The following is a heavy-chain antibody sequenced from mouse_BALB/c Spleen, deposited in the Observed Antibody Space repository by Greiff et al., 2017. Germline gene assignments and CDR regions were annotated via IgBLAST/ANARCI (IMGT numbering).Heavy chain of an antibody. Sequence: DVMLVESGGGLVKPGGSLKLSCAASGFTFSDYYMYWVRQTPEKRLEWVATISDGGSYTYYPDSVKGRFTISRDNAKNNLYLQMSSLKSEDTAMYYCARDKGGYYKSMDYWGQGTSVTVSS. J-gene: IGHJ4*01. CDR3: ARDKGGYYKSMDY. D-gene: IGHD2-12*01. CDR1: GFTFSDYY. CDR2: ISDGGSYT. V-gene: IGHV5-4*02.